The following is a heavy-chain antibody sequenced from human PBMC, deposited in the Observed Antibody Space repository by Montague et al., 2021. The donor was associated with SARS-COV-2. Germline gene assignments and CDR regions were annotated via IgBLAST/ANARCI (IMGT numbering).Heavy chain of an antibody. V-gene: IGHV4-59*01. Sequence: SETLSLTCTVSSGSISSYYWSWIRQPPGKGLEWIGYIYYSGSTNYNPSLKSRVTISVDTSKNQFSLKLSSVTAADTAVYYCARGAGYGACWYLAFEIWGQGTMVTVSS. CDR3: ARGAGYGACWYLAFEI. CDR1: SGSISSYY. J-gene: IGHJ3*02. CDR2: IYYSGST. D-gene: IGHD6-13*01.